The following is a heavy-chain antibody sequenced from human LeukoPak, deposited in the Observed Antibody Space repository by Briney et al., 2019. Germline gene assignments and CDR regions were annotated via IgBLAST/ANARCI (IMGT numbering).Heavy chain of an antibody. J-gene: IGHJ3*02. CDR1: GGSISSSNW. D-gene: IGHD5-18*01. CDR3: ARDGTATLRADAFDI. V-gene: IGHV4-4*02. CDR2: IYHSGST. Sequence: SETPSLTCAVSGGSISSSNWWSWVRQPPGKGLEWIGEIYHSGSTYYNPSLKSRVTISVDTSKNQFSLKLSSVTAADTAVYYCARDGTATLRADAFDIWGQGTMVTVSS.